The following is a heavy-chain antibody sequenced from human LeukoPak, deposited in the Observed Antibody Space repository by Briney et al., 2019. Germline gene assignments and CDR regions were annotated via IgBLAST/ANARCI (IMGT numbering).Heavy chain of an antibody. CDR3: ANYSPRGHNGMDV. Sequence: SETLSLTCTVSGGSIDNYYWSWIRQPAGKGLEWIGRIYSTGSTNYNPSLKSRVIMSVDTSKNQFSLNLSSVTAADTAVYYCANYSPRGHNGMDVWGQGTTVTVSS. V-gene: IGHV4-4*07. D-gene: IGHD4-11*01. J-gene: IGHJ6*02. CDR1: GGSIDNYY. CDR2: IYSTGST.